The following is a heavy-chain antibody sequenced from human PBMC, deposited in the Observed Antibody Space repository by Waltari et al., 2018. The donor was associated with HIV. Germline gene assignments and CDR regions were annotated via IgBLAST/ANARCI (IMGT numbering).Heavy chain of an antibody. CDR2: IWYDGSNV. D-gene: IGHD1-7*01. CDR1: GFTFKIYG. CDR3: ARDFGGTYGPYYFDF. V-gene: IGHV3-33*01. Sequence: QVQLVESGGGVVQPGRSLRLSCAASGFTFKIYGFHWVRQAPGKGLEWVAFIWYDGSNVFFSDSVKGRFSISRDNSKNTVYLQMNSLRVDDTAVYYCARDFGGTYGPYYFDFWGQGARVTVSS. J-gene: IGHJ4*02.